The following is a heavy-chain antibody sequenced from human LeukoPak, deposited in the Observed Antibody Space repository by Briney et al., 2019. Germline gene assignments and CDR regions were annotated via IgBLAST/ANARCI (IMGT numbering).Heavy chain of an antibody. CDR1: GGSISSYY. CDR3: ARFSSIAAAFDY. D-gene: IGHD6-13*01. J-gene: IGHJ4*02. V-gene: IGHV4-59*01. Sequence: KPSETLSLTCTVSGGSISSYYWSWIRQPPGKGLEWIGYIYYSGSTNYNPSLKSRVTISVETSKNEFSLKLRSVTAADTAVYYCARFSSIAAAFDYWGLGTLVTVSS. CDR2: IYYSGST.